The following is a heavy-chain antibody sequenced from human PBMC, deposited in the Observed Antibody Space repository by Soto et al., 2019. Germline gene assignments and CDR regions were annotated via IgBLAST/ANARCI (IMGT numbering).Heavy chain of an antibody. V-gene: IGHV4-30-4*01. CDR1: GGSISSGDYY. Sequence: SETLSLTCTVSGGSISSGDYYWSWIRQPPGKGLEWIGYIYYSGSTYYNPSPKSRVTISVDTSKNQFSLKLSSVTAADTAVYYCARDRGGYSSSWYWFDPWGQGTLVTVSS. CDR2: IYYSGST. D-gene: IGHD6-13*01. CDR3: ARDRGGYSSSWYWFDP. J-gene: IGHJ5*02.